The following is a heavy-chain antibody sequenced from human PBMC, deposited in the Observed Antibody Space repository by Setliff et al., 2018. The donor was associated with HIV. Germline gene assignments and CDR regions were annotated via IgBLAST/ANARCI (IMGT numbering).Heavy chain of an antibody. Sequence: GGSLRLSCAASGFTLSRYSMNWVRQAPGKGLEWVSSISSSSSYIYYADSVKGRFTISRDNAKNSLYLQMNSLRAEDTAVYYCARDISGYDSYADYWGQGTLVTVSS. CDR2: ISSSSSYI. CDR3: ARDISGYDSYADY. J-gene: IGHJ4*02. CDR1: GFTLSRYS. D-gene: IGHD5-12*01. V-gene: IGHV3-21*01.